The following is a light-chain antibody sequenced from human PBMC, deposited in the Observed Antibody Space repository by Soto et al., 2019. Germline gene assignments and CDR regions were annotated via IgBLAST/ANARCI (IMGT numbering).Light chain of an antibody. V-gene: IGKV3-20*01. Sequence: EIVLAQSPGTLSLSPGDRATLSCRASQSFNSRYLAWFQQRPGQAPRLLIYATSSRAADIPDRFSGSGSGTDFTLTINSLEPEDFAVYYCQQYGSAPWTFGQGTKVEIK. CDR3: QQYGSAPWT. CDR2: ATS. CDR1: QSFNSRY. J-gene: IGKJ1*01.